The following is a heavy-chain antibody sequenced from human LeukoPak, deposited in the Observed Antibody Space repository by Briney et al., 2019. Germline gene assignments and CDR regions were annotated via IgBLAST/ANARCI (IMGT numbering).Heavy chain of an antibody. J-gene: IGHJ4*02. CDR2: VYQTGDT. CDR3: ARGRPRLPIDY. D-gene: IGHD2-21*02. V-gene: IGHV4-59*12. CDR1: GGSISSYY. Sequence: SETLSLTCTVSGGSISSYYWSWIRQPPGKGLEWIAYVYQTGDTRYNPSLKSRVSISLDTSKNQFSLKVSSVTAADTAVYYCARGRPRLPIDYWGQGTLVTVSS.